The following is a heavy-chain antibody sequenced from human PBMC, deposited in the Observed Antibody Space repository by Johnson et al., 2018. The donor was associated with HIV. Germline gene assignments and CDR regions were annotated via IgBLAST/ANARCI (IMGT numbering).Heavy chain of an antibody. V-gene: IGHV3-30*02. CDR2: IRYDTSKK. Sequence: QMQLVESGGGVVQPGGSLRLSCAASGFTFSTYGMHWVRQAPGKGLEWVAFIRYDTSKKYYVDSVKGRFTISRDNAKNSLYLQMNSRRAEDTAVYYCARDQVDRGGAFDIWGQGTMVTVSS. CDR3: ARDQVDRGGAFDI. D-gene: IGHD5-12*01. J-gene: IGHJ3*02. CDR1: GFTFSTYG.